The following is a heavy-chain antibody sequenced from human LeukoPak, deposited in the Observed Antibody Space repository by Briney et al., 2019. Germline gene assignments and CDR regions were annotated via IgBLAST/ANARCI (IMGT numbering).Heavy chain of an antibody. Sequence: GGSLRLSCAASGFTFSSYAMSWVRQAPGKGLEWVSAIKGRFTISRDNSKNTLYLQMNSLRAEDTAVYYCAKGSIAAAGNVNYFDYWGQGTLVTVSS. CDR3: AKGSIAAAGNVNYFDY. J-gene: IGHJ4*02. D-gene: IGHD6-13*01. CDR1: GFTFSSYA. V-gene: IGHV3-23*01. CDR2: I.